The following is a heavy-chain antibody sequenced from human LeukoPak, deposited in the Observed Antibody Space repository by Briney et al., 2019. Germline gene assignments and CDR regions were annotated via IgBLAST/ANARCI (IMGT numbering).Heavy chain of an antibody. V-gene: IGHV3-15*01. D-gene: IGHD4-17*01. CDR2: IKSKTHGVTA. CDR1: VFTFSHPW. Sequence: GGPLRLSCAASVFTFSHPWMSWVRQAPGRGLEWVGRIKSKTHGVTAEYAAPVKGRFTISRDDSKNTLYLQMNSLNSEDTAVYYCAMEDSGARAWGQGTLVTVSS. J-gene: IGHJ4*02. CDR3: AMEDSGARA.